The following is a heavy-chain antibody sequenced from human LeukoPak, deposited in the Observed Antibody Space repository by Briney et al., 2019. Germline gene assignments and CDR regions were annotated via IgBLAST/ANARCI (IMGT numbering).Heavy chain of an antibody. CDR3: ARAKRGLRVVVITLDY. V-gene: IGHV4-39*07. CDR1: GGSISSSSYY. CDR2: IYYSGST. J-gene: IGHJ4*02. D-gene: IGHD3-22*01. Sequence: PSETLSLTCTVSGGSISSSSYYWGWIRQPPGKGLEWIGSIYYSGSTYYNPSLKSRVTISVDTSKNQFSLKLSSVTAADTAVYYCARAKRGLRVVVITLDYWGQGTLVTVSS.